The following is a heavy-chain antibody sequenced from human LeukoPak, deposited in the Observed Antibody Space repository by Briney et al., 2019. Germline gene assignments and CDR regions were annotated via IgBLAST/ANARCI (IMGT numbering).Heavy chain of an antibody. CDR2: IIPIFGIA. J-gene: IGHJ4*02. D-gene: IGHD3-22*01. Sequence: SVKVSCKASGGTFSSYAISWVRQAPGQGLEWMGRIIPIFGIANYAQKFQGRVTITADKSTSTAYMELSSLRSEDTAVYYCARGRGYYDSSGYFNYWGQGTLVTVSS. CDR3: ARGRGYYDSSGYFNY. V-gene: IGHV1-69*04. CDR1: GGTFSSYA.